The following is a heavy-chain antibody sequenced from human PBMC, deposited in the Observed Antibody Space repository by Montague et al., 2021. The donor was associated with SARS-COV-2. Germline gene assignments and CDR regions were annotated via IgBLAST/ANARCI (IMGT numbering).Heavy chain of an antibody. D-gene: IGHD3-10*01. CDR2: IYHSGGT. CDR3: ASSYFGLQTQVDY. J-gene: IGHJ4*02. V-gene: IGHV4-31*03. CDR1: GGSIRSGGYY. Sequence: TLSLTCNVSGGSIRSGGYYWTWVRQHPGKGLEWIGNIYHSGGTYYNPSLKSRLTISVDTSKNQFSLKLNSVSAADTAVYYCASSYFGLQTQVDYWGQGTLVTVSS.